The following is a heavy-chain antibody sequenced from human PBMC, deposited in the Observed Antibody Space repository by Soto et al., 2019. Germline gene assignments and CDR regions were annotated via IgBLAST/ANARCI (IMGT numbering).Heavy chain of an antibody. D-gene: IGHD3-10*01. J-gene: IGHJ5*02. CDR3: ARMASSGSLIWFDP. Sequence: ASVKVSCKASGYTFTNYDISWVRQATGQGLEWMGWMNPGSGNTGYAHKFQGRVTMTRNLSISTAYMELSRLGSDDTAIYYCARMASSGSLIWFDPWGQGTLVTVSS. CDR2: MNPGSGNT. CDR1: GYTFTNYD. V-gene: IGHV1-8*01.